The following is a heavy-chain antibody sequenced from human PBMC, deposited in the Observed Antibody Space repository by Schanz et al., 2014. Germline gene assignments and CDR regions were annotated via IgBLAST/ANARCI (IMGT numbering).Heavy chain of an antibody. D-gene: IGHD3-10*01. J-gene: IGHJ6*02. CDR3: ARDFDDRRCYGSGYCLGDCMDV. CDR2: IWSDGSTK. V-gene: IGHV3-33*01. Sequence: QAQLMESGGGVVQPGTSLILSCSVSGFSLNTYGIHWFRQPAGKGLEWVAVIWSDGSTKYYADSVKGRFTVSRDSGQNSLNLQMNSLRAVDTAVYYCARDFDDRRCYGSGYCLGDCMDVWGQGTTVTVSS. CDR1: GFSLNTYG.